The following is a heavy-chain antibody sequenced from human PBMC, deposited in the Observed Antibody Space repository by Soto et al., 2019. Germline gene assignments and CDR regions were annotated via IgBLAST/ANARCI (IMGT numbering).Heavy chain of an antibody. J-gene: IGHJ4*02. Sequence: GGSLRLSCAASGFTFSTYAMNWVRQAPGKGLEWVSTISGSGGSTYYADSVKGRFTISRDNSKNTLYLQMYSLRAEDTAVYYCAKSAGYSSGWFFDYWGQGTLVTVSS. CDR2: ISGSGGST. CDR3: AKSAGYSSGWFFDY. CDR1: GFTFSTYA. V-gene: IGHV3-23*01. D-gene: IGHD6-19*01.